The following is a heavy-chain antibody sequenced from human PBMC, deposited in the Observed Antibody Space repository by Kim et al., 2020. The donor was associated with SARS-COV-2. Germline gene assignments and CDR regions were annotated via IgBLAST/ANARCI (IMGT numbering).Heavy chain of an antibody. J-gene: IGHJ4*02. D-gene: IGHD6-13*01. CDR1: GFTFSSYA. CDR2: ISGSGGST. Sequence: GGSLRLSCAASGFTFSSYAMSWVRQAPGKGLEWVSAISGSGGSTYYADSVKGRFTISRDNSKNTLYLQMNSLRAEDTAVYYCAKDTTPRPPYSSSWYSGFDYWGQGTLVTVSS. CDR3: AKDTTPRPPYSSSWYSGFDY. V-gene: IGHV3-23*01.